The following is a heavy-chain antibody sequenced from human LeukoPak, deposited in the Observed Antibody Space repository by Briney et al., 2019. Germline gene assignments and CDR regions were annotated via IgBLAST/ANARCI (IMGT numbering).Heavy chain of an antibody. V-gene: IGHV4-4*02. CDR3: ARDRKDGPNVAHWFDP. CDR2: IYHSGST. D-gene: IGHD5-12*01. Sequence: KPSETLSLTCAVSGGSISSSNWWSWVRQPPGKGLEWIGEIYHSGSTNYNPSLKSRVTISVDKSKNQFSLKLSSVTAADTAVYYCARDRKDGPNVAHWFDPWGQGTLVTVSS. J-gene: IGHJ5*02. CDR1: GGSISSSNW.